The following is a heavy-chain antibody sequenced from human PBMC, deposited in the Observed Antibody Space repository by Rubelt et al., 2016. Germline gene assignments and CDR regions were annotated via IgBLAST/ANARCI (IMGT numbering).Heavy chain of an antibody. CDR3: ARELAEHAFDI. J-gene: IGHJ3*02. Sequence: GGGVVQPGRSLRLSCAASGFTFRTYGMHWVRQAPGKGLEWVAVIWYDGGYKYNADSVQGRFTISRDNAKNTLFLQMSSLRAEDTAVYYCARELAEHAFDIWGQGTMVTVSS. V-gene: IGHV3-33*01. CDR2: IWYDGGYK. D-gene: IGHD1-14*01. CDR1: GFTFRTYG.